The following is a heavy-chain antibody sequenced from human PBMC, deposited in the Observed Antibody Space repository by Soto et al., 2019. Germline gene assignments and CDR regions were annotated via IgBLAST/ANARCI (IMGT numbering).Heavy chain of an antibody. D-gene: IGHD2-15*01. CDR3: ARLNSVVLVAATYNWFDP. CDR1: GGSISSSSYY. CDR2: IYYSGST. V-gene: IGHV4-39*01. Sequence: ASETLSLTCTVSGGSISSSSYYWGWIRQPPGKGLEWIGSIYYSGSTYYNPSLKSRVTISVDTSKNQFSLKLSSVTAADTAVYYCARLNSVVLVAATYNWFDPWGQGTLVTVSS. J-gene: IGHJ5*02.